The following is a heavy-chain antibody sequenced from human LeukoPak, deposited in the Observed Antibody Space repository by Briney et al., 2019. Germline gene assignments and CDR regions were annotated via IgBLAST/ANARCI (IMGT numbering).Heavy chain of an antibody. CDR2: IYYSGST. D-gene: IGHD1-1*01. CDR1: GGSISSYY. Sequence: PSETLSLTCTVSGGSISSYYWSWIRQPPGKGLEWIGYIYYSGSTNYNPSLKSRVTISVDTSKSQFSLKLSSVTAADTAVYYCARDRLGAGWNDVWGQGTLVTVSS. J-gene: IGHJ4*02. V-gene: IGHV4-59*01. CDR3: ARDRLGAGWNDV.